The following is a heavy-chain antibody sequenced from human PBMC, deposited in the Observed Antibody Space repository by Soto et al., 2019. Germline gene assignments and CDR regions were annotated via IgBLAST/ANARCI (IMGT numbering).Heavy chain of an antibody. CDR3: ARGMTTVTTFDY. J-gene: IGHJ4*02. Sequence: TSETLSLTCAVYGGSFSDFFWSWIRQPPGKGLEWIGESTHSRRTNYNPSLKSRVTISVDTSKNQFSLKLSSVTAADTAVYYCARGMTTVTTFDYWGQGTLVTVSS. D-gene: IGHD4-17*01. CDR2: STHSRRT. V-gene: IGHV4-34*01. CDR1: GGSFSDFF.